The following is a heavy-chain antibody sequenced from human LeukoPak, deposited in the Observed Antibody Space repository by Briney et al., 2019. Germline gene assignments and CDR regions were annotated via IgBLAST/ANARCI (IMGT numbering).Heavy chain of an antibody. CDR2: IYSSGST. Sequence: SETLSLTCTVSGASISAFHWSWFRQPAGKGVEWVGLIYSSGSTLFNPSLKRRVAMSVDLTKNQLSLQLTSVTAADTAMYYCARKDGDYWGRGTLVTVSS. CDR3: ARKDGDY. V-gene: IGHV4-4*07. J-gene: IGHJ4*02. CDR1: GASISAFH.